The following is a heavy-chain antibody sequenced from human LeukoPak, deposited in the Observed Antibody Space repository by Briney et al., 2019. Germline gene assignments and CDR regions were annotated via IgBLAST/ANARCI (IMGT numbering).Heavy chain of an antibody. V-gene: IGHV4-34*01. J-gene: IGHJ5*02. D-gene: IGHD3-3*01. CDR2: INHSGST. Sequence: SETLSLTCAVYGGSFSGYYWSWIRQPPGKGLESIGEINHSGSTNYNPSLKSRVTISVDTSKNQFSLRLSSVTAADTAVYHCARAKFDFWSGFNWFDPWGQGTLVTVSS. CDR3: ARAKFDFWSGFNWFDP. CDR1: GGSFSGYY.